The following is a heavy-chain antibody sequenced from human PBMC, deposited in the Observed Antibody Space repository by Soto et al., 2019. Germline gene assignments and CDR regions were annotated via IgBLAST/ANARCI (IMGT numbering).Heavy chain of an antibody. D-gene: IGHD3-9*01. J-gene: IGHJ4*02. CDR1: GFSFSSYW. Sequence: EVQLVESGGGLVQPGGSLRLSCAASGFSFSSYWMHWVRQAPGKGPVCVSRINIDGSSTNYADSVKGRFTISRDNAKNTLYLHMNSLRAEDTAVYYCARREDVLTGYYWSYCGQGTLVTVSS. CDR3: ARREDVLTGYYWSY. CDR2: INIDGSST. V-gene: IGHV3-74*02.